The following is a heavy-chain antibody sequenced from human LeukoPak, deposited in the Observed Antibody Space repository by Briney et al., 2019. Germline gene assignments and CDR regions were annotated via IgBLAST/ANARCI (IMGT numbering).Heavy chain of an antibody. CDR3: ARGNYDFWSGYPGTHKYFQH. CDR2: INHSGST. V-gene: IGHV4-34*01. J-gene: IGHJ1*01. CDR1: GGSFSGYY. Sequence: SETLSLTCAVYGGSFSGYYWSWIRQPPGKGLEWIGEINHSGSTNYNPSLKSRVTISVDTSKNQFSLKLSSVTAADTAVYYCARGNYDFWSGYPGTHKYFQHWGQGTLVTVSS. D-gene: IGHD3-3*01.